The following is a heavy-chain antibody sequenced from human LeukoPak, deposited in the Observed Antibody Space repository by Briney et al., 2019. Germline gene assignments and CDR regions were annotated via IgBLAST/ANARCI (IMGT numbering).Heavy chain of an antibody. CDR3: AREDYYDSSGYSY. CDR2: ISSSSSTI. V-gene: IGHV3-48*04. CDR1: GFTFSSYS. J-gene: IGHJ4*02. Sequence: GGSLRLSCAASGFTFSSYSMNWVRQAPGKGLEWVSYISSSSSTIYYADSVKGRFTISRDNAKNSLYLQMNSLRAEDTAVYYCAREDYYDSSGYSYWGQGTLVTVSS. D-gene: IGHD3-22*01.